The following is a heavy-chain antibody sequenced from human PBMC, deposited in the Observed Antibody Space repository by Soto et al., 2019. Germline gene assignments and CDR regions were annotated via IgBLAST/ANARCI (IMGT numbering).Heavy chain of an antibody. D-gene: IGHD2-15*01. CDR1: GGSISSYY. CDR2: IYYSGST. J-gene: IGHJ5*02. CDR3: ARRVLGYCSGGSCKRNNNWFDP. Sequence: SETLSLTCTVSGGSISSYYWSWIRQPPGKGLEWIGYIYYSGSTNYNPSLKSRVTISVDTSKTQFSLKLSSVTAADTAVYYCARRVLGYCSGGSCKRNNNWFDPWGQGTLVTVSS. V-gene: IGHV4-59*08.